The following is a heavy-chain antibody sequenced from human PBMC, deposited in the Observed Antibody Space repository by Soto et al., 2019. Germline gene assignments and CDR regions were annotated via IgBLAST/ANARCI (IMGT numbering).Heavy chain of an antibody. J-gene: IGHJ5*02. V-gene: IGHV4-34*01. D-gene: IGHD2-15*01. CDR2: INHSGST. Sequence: QVQLQQWGAGLLKSSETLSLTCAVYGGSFSGYYWSWIRQPPGKGLEWIGEINHSGSTNYNPSLKSRVTISVDTSKNQFSLKLSSVTAADTAVYYCARTFGGGGYNWFDPWGQGTLVTVSS. CDR1: GGSFSGYY. CDR3: ARTFGGGGYNWFDP.